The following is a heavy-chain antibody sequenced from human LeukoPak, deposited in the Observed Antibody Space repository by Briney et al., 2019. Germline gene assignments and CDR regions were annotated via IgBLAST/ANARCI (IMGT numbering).Heavy chain of an antibody. CDR1: GFSFSNYW. CDR3: ARFSRVSTPVYNMDV. D-gene: IGHD6-6*01. V-gene: IGHV3-7*01. CDR2: MKGDGSVR. Sequence: GGSLRLSCTASGFSFSNYWMNWVRQAPGKGLEWVANMKGDGSVRQYVDSVKGRFTISRDNAKNSLYLQMNSLRAEDTAVYYCARFSRVSTPVYNMDVWGQGTTVTVSS. J-gene: IGHJ6*03.